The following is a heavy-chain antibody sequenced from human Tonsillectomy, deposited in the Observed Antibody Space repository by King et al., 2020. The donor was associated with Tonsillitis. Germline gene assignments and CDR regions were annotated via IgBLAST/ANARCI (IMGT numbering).Heavy chain of an antibody. J-gene: IGHJ4*02. Sequence: VQLQESGTGLVKPSGTLSLTCAVSGGSISSSNWWSWVRQPPGKGLEWIGEIYHSGSTNYNPSLKSRVTISVDKSKNQFSLKLSSVTAADTAVYYCARDSKPAYYYGSGSYYGLDYWGQGTLVTVSS. CDR2: IYHSGST. CDR1: GGSISSSNW. D-gene: IGHD3-10*01. CDR3: ARDSKPAYYYGSGSYYGLDY. V-gene: IGHV4-4*02.